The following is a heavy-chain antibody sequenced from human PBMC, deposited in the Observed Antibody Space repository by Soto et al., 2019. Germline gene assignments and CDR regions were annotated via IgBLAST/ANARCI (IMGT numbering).Heavy chain of an antibody. CDR3: ATTVTTVDY. V-gene: IGHV3-48*03. J-gene: IGHJ4*02. D-gene: IGHD4-17*01. Sequence: EVHLVESGGGSVQPGGSLRLSCAASGFTFSGYGLNWVRQAPRKGLEWISYITSSGSLIYYADSLKGRFTISRDNVKNSLFLQMNSLRAEDTAVYYCATTVTTVDYWGQGTLVTVSS. CDR1: GFTFSGYG. CDR2: ITSSGSLI.